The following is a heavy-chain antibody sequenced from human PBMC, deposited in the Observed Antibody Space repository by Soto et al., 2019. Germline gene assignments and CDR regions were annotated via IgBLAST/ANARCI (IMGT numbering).Heavy chain of an antibody. Sequence: ASVKVSCKASGYTFTSTYMHWVRQAPGQGLEWMGIINPSGGSTSYAQKFQGRVTMTRDTSTSTVYMELSSLRSEDTAVYYCARDPRGSNCGGDCGPYGMDVWGQGTTVTVSS. CDR1: GYTFTSTY. J-gene: IGHJ6*02. D-gene: IGHD2-21*02. CDR3: ARDPRGSNCGGDCGPYGMDV. CDR2: INPSGGST. V-gene: IGHV1-46*03.